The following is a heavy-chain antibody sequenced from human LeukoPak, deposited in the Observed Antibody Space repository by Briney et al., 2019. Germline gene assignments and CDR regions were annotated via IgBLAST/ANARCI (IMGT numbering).Heavy chain of an antibody. Sequence: GGSLRLSCAASGFTFSSYAMSWVRQAPGKGLEWVSAISGSGGSTYYADSVKGRFTISRDNPKNTLYLQMNSLRAEDTAVYYCAKDIAQGYTYGSIEQDFWGQGTLVAVSS. CDR2: ISGSGGST. J-gene: IGHJ4*02. CDR1: GFTFSSYA. V-gene: IGHV3-23*01. CDR3: AKDIAQGYTYGSIEQDF. D-gene: IGHD5-18*01.